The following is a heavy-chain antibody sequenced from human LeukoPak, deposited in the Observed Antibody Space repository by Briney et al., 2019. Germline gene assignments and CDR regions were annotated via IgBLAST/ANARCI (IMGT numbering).Heavy chain of an antibody. CDR3: ARAPGGCSGGACYTDS. Sequence: GGSLRLSCAASGFTFIDYYMSWIRQAPGKGLELVSYISSSTSDTKYADSVKGRFTISRDNVKNSLYLQMNSLRAEDTAVYYCARAPGGCSGGACYTDSWGQGTLVTVSS. CDR1: GFTFIDYY. D-gene: IGHD2-15*01. J-gene: IGHJ4*02. V-gene: IGHV3-11*06. CDR2: ISSSTSDT.